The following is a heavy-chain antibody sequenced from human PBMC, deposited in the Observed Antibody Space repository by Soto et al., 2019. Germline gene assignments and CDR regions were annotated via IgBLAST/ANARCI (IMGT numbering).Heavy chain of an antibody. D-gene: IGHD6-19*01. J-gene: IGHJ4*02. V-gene: IGHV6-1*01. CDR1: GDSVSSNTAA. CDR3: ARGVAGSGFDL. CDR2: TYYRSNWRH. Sequence: SQTLSLTCVISGDSVSSNTAAWNWIRSSPSRGLEWLGRTYYRSNWRHDYAVSVKSRITVNPDTSKNHFSLQLNSVTPDDTAVYHCARGVAGSGFDLWGQGTLVTVSS.